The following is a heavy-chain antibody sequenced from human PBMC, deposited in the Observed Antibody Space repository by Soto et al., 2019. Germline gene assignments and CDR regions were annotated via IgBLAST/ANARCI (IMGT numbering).Heavy chain of an antibody. V-gene: IGHV1-46*01. Sequence: ASVKVSCKASGYKFTTYFIHWVRQAPGQGLEWMGMIHPSGDTGYAQKFRGRVTITIDTSTTTAYMKLRNLTTKDTAVNFSLWGYCTTSPCSGDFQFWGQGTLVTV. CDR2: IHPSGDT. CDR1: GYKFTTYF. CDR3: LWGYCTTSPCSGDFQF. J-gene: IGHJ1*01. D-gene: IGHD2-15*01.